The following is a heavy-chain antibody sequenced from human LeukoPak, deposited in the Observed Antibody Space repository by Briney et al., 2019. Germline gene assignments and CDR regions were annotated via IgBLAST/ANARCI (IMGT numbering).Heavy chain of an antibody. V-gene: IGHV4-59*08. J-gene: IGHJ3*02. CDR3: ARHPYYDFWSGYPDRRDAFGI. CDR1: GGSISSYY. Sequence: SETLSLTCTVSGGSISSYYWSWIRQPPGKGLEWIGYIYYSGSTNYNPSLKSRVTISVDTSKNQFSLKLSSVTAADTAVYYCARHPYYDFWSGYPDRRDAFGIWGQGTMVTVSS. D-gene: IGHD3-3*01. CDR2: IYYSGST.